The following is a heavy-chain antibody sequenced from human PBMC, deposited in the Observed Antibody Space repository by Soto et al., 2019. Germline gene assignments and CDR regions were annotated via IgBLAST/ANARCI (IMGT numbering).Heavy chain of an antibody. V-gene: IGHV3-21*01. CDR2: ISSSSSYI. J-gene: IGHJ6*02. D-gene: IGHD3-10*01. Sequence: GGSLRLSCAASGFTFSSYSMNWVRQAPGKGLEWVSSISSSSSYIYYADSVKGRFTISRDNAKNSLYLQMNSLRAEDTAVYYCARDLRYYYGSGSFFPSAGYYYHYGMDVWGQGTTVTVSS. CDR1: GFTFSSYS. CDR3: ARDLRYYYGSGSFFPSAGYYYHYGMDV.